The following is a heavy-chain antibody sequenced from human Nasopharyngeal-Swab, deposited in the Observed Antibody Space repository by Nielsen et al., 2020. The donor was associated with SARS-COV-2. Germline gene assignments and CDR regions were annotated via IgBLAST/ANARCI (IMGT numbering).Heavy chain of an antibody. Sequence: ASVKVSCKASGYTFTSYDINCVRQATGQGLEWMGWINPNSGGTNYAQKFQGRVTMTRDTSISTAYMELSRLRSDDTAVYYCARDRSGLWGGSLDYWGQGTLVTVSS. CDR1: GYTFTSYD. CDR3: ARDRSGLWGGSLDY. V-gene: IGHV1-2*02. J-gene: IGHJ4*02. D-gene: IGHD2-15*01. CDR2: INPNSGGT.